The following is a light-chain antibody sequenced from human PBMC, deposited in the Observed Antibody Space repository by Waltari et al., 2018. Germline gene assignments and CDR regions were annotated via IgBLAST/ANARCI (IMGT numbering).Light chain of an antibody. CDR1: QSVGNY. CDR3: QERSLWPALT. CDR2: DAT. V-gene: IGKV3-11*01. J-gene: IGKJ4*01. Sequence: EIVLTQSPATLSLSPEQRATLSCTASQSVGNYLAWYQQKPGQAPSLLIFDATNRAPGIPARFSGSGSRTDFTLTIDSLEAEDFAVYYCQERSLWPALTFGGGTKVEIK.